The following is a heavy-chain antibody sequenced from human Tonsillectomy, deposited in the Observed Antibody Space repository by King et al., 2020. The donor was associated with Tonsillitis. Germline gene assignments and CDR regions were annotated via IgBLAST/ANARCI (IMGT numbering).Heavy chain of an antibody. CDR3: AKDNYYDSSDGPPDVAFDI. Sequence: VQLVESGGGVVQPGGSLRLSCAASGFTFDDYAMHWVRQAPGKGLEWVSLISGDGDSTYYADSVKGRFTISRDNSKNSLYLQMNSLRTEDTALYYCAKDNYYDSSDGPPDVAFDIWGQGTMVTVSS. V-gene: IGHV3-43*02. D-gene: IGHD3-22*01. J-gene: IGHJ3*02. CDR1: GFTFDDYA. CDR2: ISGDGDST.